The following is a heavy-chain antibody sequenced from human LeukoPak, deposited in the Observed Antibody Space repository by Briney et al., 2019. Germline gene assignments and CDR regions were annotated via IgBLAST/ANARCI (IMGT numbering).Heavy chain of an antibody. CDR2: IRYDGRNK. V-gene: IGHV3-30*02. Sequence: GGSLRLSCAAAGLTFSNYGMHWVRQAPGKGLQWVAYIRYDGRNKYSADSVKGRFTIYRDNSKSTLYLQMNSLRSEDTAVYYCARGGGYDFWSGYYSRDYWGQGTLVTVSS. CDR3: ARGGGYDFWSGYYSRDY. CDR1: GLTFSNYG. J-gene: IGHJ4*02. D-gene: IGHD3-3*01.